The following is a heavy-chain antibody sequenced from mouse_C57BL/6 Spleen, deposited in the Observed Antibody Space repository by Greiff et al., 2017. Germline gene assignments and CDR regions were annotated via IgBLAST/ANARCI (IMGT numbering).Heavy chain of an antibody. V-gene: IGHV5-16*01. Sequence: EVQRVESEGGLVQPGSSMKLSCTASGFTFSDYYMAWVRQVPEKGLEWVANINYDGSSTYYLDSLKSRFIISRDNAKNILYLQMSSLKSEDTATYYCARGGTGTYAMDYWGQGTSVTVSS. D-gene: IGHD4-1*01. CDR1: GFTFSDYY. CDR3: ARGGTGTYAMDY. J-gene: IGHJ4*01. CDR2: INYDGSST.